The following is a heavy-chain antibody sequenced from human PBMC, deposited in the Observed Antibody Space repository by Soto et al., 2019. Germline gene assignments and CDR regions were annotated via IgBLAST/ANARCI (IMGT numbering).Heavy chain of an antibody. Sequence: QVSLAQSGAEVKTPGSSVTVSCKVSGGSFSSFSSNWVRQAPVRRVEWMGGIIPILGTANFTQKFQARVTFTADESTATAYMTLSSLQSEGTAFYDCTSFYSIGYYPQNNYWGQGTQVTVSS. CDR2: IIPILGTA. CDR1: GGSFSSFS. J-gene: IGHJ4*02. D-gene: IGHD3-22*01. V-gene: IGHV1-69*01. CDR3: TSFYSIGYYPQNNY.